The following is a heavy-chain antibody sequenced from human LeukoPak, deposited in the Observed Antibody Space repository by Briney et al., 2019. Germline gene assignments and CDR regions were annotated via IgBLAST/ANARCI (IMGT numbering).Heavy chain of an antibody. Sequence: TGGSLRLSCAASGFTFSSYEMNWVRQAPGEGLEWVSYISSSGSTIYYADSVKGRFTISRDNAKNSLYLQMNSPRAEDTAVYYCAREAEVAGTFDYWGQGTLVTVSS. CDR2: ISSSGSTI. J-gene: IGHJ4*02. D-gene: IGHD6-19*01. V-gene: IGHV3-48*03. CDR3: AREAEVAGTFDY. CDR1: GFTFSSYE.